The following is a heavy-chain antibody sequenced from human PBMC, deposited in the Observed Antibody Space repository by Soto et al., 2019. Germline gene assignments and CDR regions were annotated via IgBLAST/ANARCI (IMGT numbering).Heavy chain of an antibody. J-gene: IGHJ4*02. CDR1: GFTFSSFA. CDR2: ISSDVVNY. D-gene: IGHD2-21*02. Sequence: QVQLVESGGGVVQPGRSLRLSCAASGFTFSSFAMHWVRQAPGKGLAWLAVISSDVVNYYYAESVTGRCTISRDNSKNTLYVQLTSLRNEGTAVYDCARGGSWTAEGLGYWGQGTLVTVSS. CDR3: ARGGSWTAEGLGY. V-gene: IGHV3-30-3*01.